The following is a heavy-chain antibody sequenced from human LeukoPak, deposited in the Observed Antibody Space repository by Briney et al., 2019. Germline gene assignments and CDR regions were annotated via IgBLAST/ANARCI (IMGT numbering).Heavy chain of an antibody. CDR1: GDSISNSIW. CDR3: ARNVRFFDS. J-gene: IGHJ4*02. V-gene: IGHV4-4*02. D-gene: IGHD1-1*01. CDR2: VDHTGNT. Sequence: PSGTLSLTCTVSGDSISNSIWWSWLRQPPGKGLEWIGEVDHTGNTNYRPSLDSRVTLSIDTSKNHFSLTLTSVTAADTAVYYCARNVRFFDSRGQGTRVTVSS.